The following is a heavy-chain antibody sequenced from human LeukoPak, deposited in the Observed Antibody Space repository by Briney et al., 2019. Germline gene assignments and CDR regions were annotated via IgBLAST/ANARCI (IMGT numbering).Heavy chain of an antibody. CDR1: GYSFTSYG. V-gene: IGHV1-18*01. Sequence: EASVKVSCKASGYSFTSYGITWVRQAPGQGLEWMGWISVYNGNTNYAQKVQGRVTMTTDTSTSTAYMELRSLRSDDTAVYYCAIESYCGGGNCPPARWFDPWGQGTLVTVFS. CDR2: ISVYNGNT. CDR3: AIESYCGGGNCPPARWFDP. J-gene: IGHJ5*02. D-gene: IGHD2-15*01.